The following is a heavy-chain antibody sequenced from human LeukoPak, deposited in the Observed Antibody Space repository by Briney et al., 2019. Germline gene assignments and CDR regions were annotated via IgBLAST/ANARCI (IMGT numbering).Heavy chain of an antibody. V-gene: IGHV4-38-2*02. D-gene: IGHD3-16*01. J-gene: IGHJ3*02. CDR1: GYSISSGYY. CDR2: IYHSGST. Sequence: SETLSLTCTVSGYSISSGYYWGWIRQPPGKGLEWIGSIYHSGSTYYNPSLKSRVTISVDTSKNQFSLKLSSVTAADTAVYYCAPHRGDYELDAFDIWGQGTMVTVSS. CDR3: APHRGDYELDAFDI.